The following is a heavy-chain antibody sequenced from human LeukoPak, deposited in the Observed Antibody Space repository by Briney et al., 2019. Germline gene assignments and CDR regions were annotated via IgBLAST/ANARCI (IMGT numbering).Heavy chain of an antibody. V-gene: IGHV3-9*01. J-gene: IGHJ6*03. CDR2: ISWNSGSI. D-gene: IGHD3-10*01. CDR3: AKDIGSGSPHFYYMDV. Sequence: GRSLRLSCAASGFTFDDYAMHWVRQAPGKGLEWVSGISWNSGSIGYADSVKGRFTISRDNAKNSLYLQMNSLRAEDTALYYCAKDIGSGSPHFYYMDVWGKGTTVTISS. CDR1: GFTFDDYA.